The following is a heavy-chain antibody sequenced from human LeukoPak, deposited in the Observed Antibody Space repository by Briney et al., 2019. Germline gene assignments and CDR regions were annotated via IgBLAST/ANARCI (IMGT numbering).Heavy chain of an antibody. CDR2: IKEDGSEE. Sequence: PGGSLRLSCAASGFTVSSYWMSWVRQAPGKGLECVASIKEDGSEEYYVDSVKGRFSISRDNAKNSLYLQMNSLRAEDTAVYFCARDWLAGNPYNAFDLWGKGTMVTVSS. CDR3: ARDWLAGNPYNAFDL. D-gene: IGHD3-22*01. J-gene: IGHJ3*01. V-gene: IGHV3-7*01. CDR1: GFTVSSYW.